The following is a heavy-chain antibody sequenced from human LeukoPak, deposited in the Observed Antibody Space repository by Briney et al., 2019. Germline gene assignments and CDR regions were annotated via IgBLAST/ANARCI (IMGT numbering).Heavy chain of an antibody. CDR3: ARVAHFDRGMDV. CDR1: GFTFSSFW. Sequence: PGGSLRLSCTVSGFTFSSFWMSWVRQAPGKGLEWLSYTSSGSSTIYYADAVKGRFVISRDNTKKTLDLEMNSLRAEDTAVYFCARVAHFDRGMDVWGQGTTVIVSS. V-gene: IGHV3-48*04. CDR2: TSSGSSTI. D-gene: IGHD3-9*01. J-gene: IGHJ6*02.